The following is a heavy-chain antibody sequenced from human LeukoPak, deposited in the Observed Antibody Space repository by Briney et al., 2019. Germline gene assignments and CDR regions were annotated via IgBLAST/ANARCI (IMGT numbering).Heavy chain of an antibody. CDR1: GYTFTSYD. Sequence: ASVKVSCKASGYTFTSYDINWVRQATGQGLEWMGWMNPNSGNTGYAQKFQGRVTMTRNTSISTAYMELSSLRSEDTAVYYCARVGAPYYYYYYYMDVWGQGTLVTVSS. J-gene: IGHJ6*03. CDR2: MNPNSGNT. V-gene: IGHV1-8*01. CDR3: ARVGAPYYYYYYYMDV.